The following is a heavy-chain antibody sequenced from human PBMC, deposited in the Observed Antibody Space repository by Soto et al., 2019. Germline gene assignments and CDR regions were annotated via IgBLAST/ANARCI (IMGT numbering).Heavy chain of an antibody. J-gene: IGHJ4*02. D-gene: IGHD6-13*01. V-gene: IGHV4-34*01. CDR2: SDHSGST. CDR1: GESFSGFY. CDR3: ARRVGTLTAAGTLDY. Sequence: QVQLQQWGAGLLKPSETLSLTCAVYGESFSGFYWSWIRQSPGKGLEWIGESDHSGSTNYNPSLKSRVTMSVDTSKNQFSLKVNSVTAADTAVYYCARRVGTLTAAGTLDYWGQGTLVTVSS.